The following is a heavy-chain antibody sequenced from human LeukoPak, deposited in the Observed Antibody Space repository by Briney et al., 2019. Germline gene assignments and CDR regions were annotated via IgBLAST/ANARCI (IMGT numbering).Heavy chain of an antibody. CDR1: GFTFSTYG. V-gene: IGHV3-30*03. D-gene: IGHD6-13*01. J-gene: IGHJ4*02. Sequence: GGSLRLSCAASGFTFSTYGMHWVRQAPGQGLERVAVISYDGSNKYYADSVKGRFTISRDNALNSLYLQMNSLRAEDTAIYYCARSIPYGTTWYGRSDYWGQGTLVTVSS. CDR3: ARSIPYGTTWYGRSDY. CDR2: ISYDGSNK.